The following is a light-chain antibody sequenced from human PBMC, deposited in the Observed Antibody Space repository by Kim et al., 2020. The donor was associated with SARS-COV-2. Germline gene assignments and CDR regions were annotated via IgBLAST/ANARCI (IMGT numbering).Light chain of an antibody. CDR2: AAS. CDR1: QGISSY. V-gene: IGKV1-8*01. CDR3: QQYYSYPYP. J-gene: IGKJ2*01. Sequence: SASTGDRVTITCRASQGISSYLAWYQQKPGKAPKLLIYAASTLKSGVPSRFSGSGSGTDFTLTISCLQSEDFATYYCQQYYSYPYPFGQGTKLEI.